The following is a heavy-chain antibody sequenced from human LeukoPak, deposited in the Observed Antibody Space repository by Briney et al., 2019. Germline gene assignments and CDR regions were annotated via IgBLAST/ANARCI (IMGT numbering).Heavy chain of an antibody. Sequence: SQTLSLTCTLSGGSLTSVSYYWSWIRHPAGKGLEWIGRIYTSGSTNYNPSLKRRVTISVDTSKNQFSLKLSSVTAADTAVYYCARSYSGWYYYYMDVWGKGTTVTISS. CDR1: GGSLTSVSYY. CDR2: IYTSGST. D-gene: IGHD6-19*01. V-gene: IGHV4-61*02. J-gene: IGHJ6*03. CDR3: ARSYSGWYYYYMDV.